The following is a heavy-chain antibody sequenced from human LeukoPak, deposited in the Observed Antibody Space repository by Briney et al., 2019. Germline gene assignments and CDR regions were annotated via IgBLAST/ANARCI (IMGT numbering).Heavy chain of an antibody. CDR3: AREGYCSGGSCSWFDP. CDR2: INPNSGGS. J-gene: IGHJ5*02. Sequence: GASVKVSCKASGGTFSSYAISWVRQAPGQGLEWMGRINPNSGGSNYAQKFQGRVTMTRDTSISTAYMELSRLRSDDTAVYYCAREGYCSGGSCSWFDPWGQGTLVTVSS. D-gene: IGHD2-15*01. CDR1: GGTFSSYA. V-gene: IGHV1-2*06.